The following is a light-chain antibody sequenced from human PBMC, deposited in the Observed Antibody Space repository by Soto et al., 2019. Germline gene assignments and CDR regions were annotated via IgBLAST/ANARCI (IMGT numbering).Light chain of an antibody. CDR1: QSVSSRY. CDR3: QQYGSSPLYT. J-gene: IGKJ2*01. Sequence: EGVLTQSPGTLSLSPGERVTLSCRASQSVSSRYLAWYQQKPGQAPRLLIYGTSTRATGIPDRFSGSGSGTDFTLTISRLEPEDFAVYYCQQYGSSPLYTVGQGTKLEIK. CDR2: GTS. V-gene: IGKV3-20*01.